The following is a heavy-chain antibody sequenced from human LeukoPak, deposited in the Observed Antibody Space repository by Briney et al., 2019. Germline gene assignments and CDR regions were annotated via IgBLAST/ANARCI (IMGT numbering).Heavy chain of an antibody. J-gene: IGHJ6*02. V-gene: IGHV4-59*01. CDR3: ARGGYLYYYGMDV. Sequence: PSETLSLTCTVSGGSNSSYYWSWIRQPPGKGLEWIGYIYYSGSTNYNPSLRSRVTISVDTSKNQFSLKLSSVTAADAAVYYCARGGYLYYYGMDVWGQGTTVTVSS. CDR1: GGSNSSYY. D-gene: IGHD6-25*01. CDR2: IYYSGST.